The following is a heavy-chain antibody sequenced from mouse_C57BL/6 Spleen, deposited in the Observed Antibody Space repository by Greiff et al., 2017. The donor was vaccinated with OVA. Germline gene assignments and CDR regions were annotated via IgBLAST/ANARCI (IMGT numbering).Heavy chain of an antibody. CDR3: AREFYYGSRYCDY. Sequence: QVQLQQSGAELVRPGSSVKLSCKASGYTFTSYWMDWVKQRPGQGLEWIGNIYPSDSETHYNQKFKDKATLTVDKSSSTAYMQLSSLTSEDSAVYYCAREFYYGSRYCDYWGQGTTLTVSS. D-gene: IGHD1-1*01. CDR1: GYTFTSYW. V-gene: IGHV1-61*01. CDR2: IYPSDSET. J-gene: IGHJ2*01.